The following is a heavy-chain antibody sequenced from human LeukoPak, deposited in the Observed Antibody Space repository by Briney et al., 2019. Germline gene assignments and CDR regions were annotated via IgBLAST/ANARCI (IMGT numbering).Heavy chain of an antibody. CDR2: INSDGSST. CDR1: GFTLSSYW. V-gene: IGHV3-74*01. CDR3: ARGKSIVVVAPMDV. D-gene: IGHD2-2*01. Sequence: PGGSLRLSCAASGFTLSSYWMHWVRQAPGKGLVWVSRINSDGSSTNYADSVKGRFTISRDNAKNTLYLQMNSLRAEDTAVYYCARGKSIVVVAPMDVWGKGTTVTISS. J-gene: IGHJ6*03.